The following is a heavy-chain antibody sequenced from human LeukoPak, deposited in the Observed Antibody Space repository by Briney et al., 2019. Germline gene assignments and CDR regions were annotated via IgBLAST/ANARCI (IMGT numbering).Heavy chain of an antibody. V-gene: IGHV4-34*01. Sequence: PSETLSLTCAVYGVSLRGYYWSWIRQSPENGLEWIGEVNHEGDSIYSPSLKSRLTLSVDMSKNQFSLNLRSVTAADTAVYFCARGSNYVSDYYFDVWGKGTTV. J-gene: IGHJ6*03. D-gene: IGHD4-11*01. CDR3: ARGSNYVSDYYFDV. CDR1: GVSLRGYY. CDR2: VNHEGDS.